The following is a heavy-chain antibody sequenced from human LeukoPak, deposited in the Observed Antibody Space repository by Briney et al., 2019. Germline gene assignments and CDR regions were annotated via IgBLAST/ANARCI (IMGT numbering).Heavy chain of an antibody. V-gene: IGHV4-59*01. Sequence: PSETLSLTCTVSGGSISSYYWSWIRQPPGKGLEWIGYIYYSGSTNYNPSLKSRVTISVDTSKNQFSLKLSSVTAADTAVYYCARKGTATHMDVWGKGTTVTISS. CDR1: GGSISSYY. J-gene: IGHJ6*03. CDR3: ARKGTATHMDV. CDR2: IYYSGST. D-gene: IGHD1-1*01.